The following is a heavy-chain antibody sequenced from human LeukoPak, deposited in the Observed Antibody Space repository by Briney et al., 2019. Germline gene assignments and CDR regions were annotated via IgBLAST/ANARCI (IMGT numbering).Heavy chain of an antibody. CDR1: GYTFTSYA. CDR2: INAGNGNT. V-gene: IGHV1-3*01. CDR3: ARYSLGATTDY. Sequence: ASVKVSCKASGYTFTSYAVHWVRQAPGQRLEWMGWINAGNGNTKYSQKFRGRVTITRDTSASTAYMELSSLRSEDTAVYYCARYSLGATTDYWGQGTLVTVSS. D-gene: IGHD1-26*01. J-gene: IGHJ4*02.